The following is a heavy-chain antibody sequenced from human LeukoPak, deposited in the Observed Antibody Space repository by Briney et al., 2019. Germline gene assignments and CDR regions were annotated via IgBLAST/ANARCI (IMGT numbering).Heavy chain of an antibody. CDR3: ARHFPGNRLYYGSGSYLDY. V-gene: IGHV5-51*01. CDR2: IYPGDSDS. D-gene: IGHD3-10*01. J-gene: IGHJ4*02. Sequence: GESLKISCKNSGYSFNNYWIGWVRQMPGKGLEWMGIIYPGDSDSKYSPSFQGQVTISVDKSISTAYLQWSSLKASDTAMYYCARHFPGNRLYYGSGSYLDYWGQGTLVTVSS. CDR1: GYSFNNYW.